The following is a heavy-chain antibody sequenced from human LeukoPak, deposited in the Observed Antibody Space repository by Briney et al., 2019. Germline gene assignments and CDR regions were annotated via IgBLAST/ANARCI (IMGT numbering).Heavy chain of an antibody. CDR2: INPNGGDT. J-gene: IGHJ4*02. CDR1: GYNFPAYF. D-gene: IGHD2-2*01. V-gene: IGHV1-2*06. CDR3: ARVGFTTSWSNFDY. Sequence: ASVKVSCKTAGYNFPAYFVHWVRQAPGQGLEWMGRINPNGGDTNHAQKFQGRVTMASDTSISTAYMELSSLISDDTAVYYCARVGFTTSWSNFDYWGQGTLVTVSS.